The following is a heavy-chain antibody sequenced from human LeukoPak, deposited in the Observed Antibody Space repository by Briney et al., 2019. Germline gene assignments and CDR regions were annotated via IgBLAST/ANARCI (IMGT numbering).Heavy chain of an antibody. V-gene: IGHV3-21*04. CDR1: GFAFSSYN. CDR2: ISTSGAYI. CDR3: AKRSLLWFGELFEGDAFDI. Sequence: GGSLRLSCAASGFAFSSYNMNWVRQAPGKGLEWVSSISTSGAYIYYADSVKGRFTISRDNSKNTLYLQMNSLRAEDTAVYYCAKRSLLWFGELFEGDAFDIWGQGTMVTVSS. D-gene: IGHD3-10*01. J-gene: IGHJ3*02.